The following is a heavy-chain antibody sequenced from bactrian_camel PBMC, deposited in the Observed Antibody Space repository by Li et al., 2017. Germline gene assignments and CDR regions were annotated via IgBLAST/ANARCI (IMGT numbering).Heavy chain of an antibody. J-gene: IGHJ4*01. D-gene: IGHD1*01. CDR1: GFTFSSYD. CDR2: ISSTGSNT. V-gene: IGHV3-2*01. Sequence: HVQLVESGGGLVQPGGSLRLSCAASGFTFSSYDMSRVRQAPGKGLEWVSSISSTGSNTDYTDSAKGRFTISRDNAKNTLFLQMNSLKSEDTALYYCVTSDSWNIYGNYWGQGTQVTVS. CDR3: VTSDSWNIYGNY.